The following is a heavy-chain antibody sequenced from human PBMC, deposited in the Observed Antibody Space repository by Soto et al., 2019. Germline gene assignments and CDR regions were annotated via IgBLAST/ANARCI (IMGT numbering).Heavy chain of an antibody. D-gene: IGHD3-16*01. CDR2: INSRSSSI. CDR3: ARNPAGDY. Sequence: EVQLVESGGGLVKPGGSLRLSCAASGFTFSSYSMTWVRQAPGKGLEWVSSINSRSSSIYYADSVKGRFTISRDNAKNSLYLQMNSLRADDTAVYYCARNPAGDYWGQGTLVTVSS. J-gene: IGHJ4*02. CDR1: GFTFSSYS. V-gene: IGHV3-21*01.